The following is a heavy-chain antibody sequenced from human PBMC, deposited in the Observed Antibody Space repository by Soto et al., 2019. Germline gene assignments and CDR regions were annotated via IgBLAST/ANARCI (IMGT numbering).Heavy chain of an antibody. J-gene: IGHJ3*02. D-gene: IGHD2-15*01. CDR1: GGTFSSYA. CDR2: IIPIFGTA. V-gene: IGHV1-69*01. Sequence: QVQLVQSGAEVKKPGSSVKVSCKASGGTFSSYAISWVRQAPGQGLEWMGGIIPIFGTANYAQKFQGRVMITADESTSTAYMELSSLRSEDTAVYYCARYCSGGSCYSYAFDIWGQGTMVTVSS. CDR3: ARYCSGGSCYSYAFDI.